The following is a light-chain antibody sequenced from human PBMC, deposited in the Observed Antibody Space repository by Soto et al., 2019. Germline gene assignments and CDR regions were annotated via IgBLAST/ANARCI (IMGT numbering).Light chain of an antibody. Sequence: EIVITQSPATLSVSPGERATLSCRASQSVGSDLSWYQQKPGQAPRLLIFGASTRATGIPARFSGSGSGTEFTLTISSLQSEDFAVYYCQQYNNWPWTFGQGTKVEIK. CDR2: GAS. CDR3: QQYNNWPWT. CDR1: QSVGSD. J-gene: IGKJ1*01. V-gene: IGKV3-15*01.